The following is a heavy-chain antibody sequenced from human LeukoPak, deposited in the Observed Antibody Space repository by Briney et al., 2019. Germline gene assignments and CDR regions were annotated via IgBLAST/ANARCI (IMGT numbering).Heavy chain of an antibody. V-gene: IGHV4-59*01. CDR1: GGSISGYY. J-gene: IGHJ6*03. Sequence: SETLSLTCNVSGGSISGYYWTWIRQPPGKGLEWIGYIFYSGSTNYNPSLKSRVTISLDTSKNQFSLKLTSVTAADTAVYFCARGTYYSDSSGYSYYSYYYMDVWGKGTTVTVSS. D-gene: IGHD3-22*01. CDR2: IFYSGST. CDR3: ARGTYYSDSSGYSYYSYYYMDV.